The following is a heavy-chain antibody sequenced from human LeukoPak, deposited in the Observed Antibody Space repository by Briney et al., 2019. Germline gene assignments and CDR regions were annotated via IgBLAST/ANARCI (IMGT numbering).Heavy chain of an antibody. V-gene: IGHV4-61*01. CDR2: IYYSGST. CDR1: GGSISSGSYY. D-gene: IGHD3-3*01. CDR3: ARDSAGYDFWSGYPGDAFDI. J-gene: IGHJ3*02. Sequence: SETLSLTCSVSGGSISSGSYYWSWIRQPPGKGLEWIGYIYYSGSTNYNPSLKSRVTISVDTSKNQFSLKLSSVTAADTAVYYCARDSAGYDFWSGYPGDAFDIWGQGTMVTVSS.